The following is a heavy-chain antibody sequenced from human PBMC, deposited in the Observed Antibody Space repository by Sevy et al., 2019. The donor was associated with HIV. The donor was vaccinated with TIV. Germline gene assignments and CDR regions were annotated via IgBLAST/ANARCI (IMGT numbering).Heavy chain of an antibody. CDR1: GYTFTGDY. Sequence: ASVKVSCKASGYTFTGDYLHWVRQAPGQGLEWMGRVYPNSGGTNYAKKFQGRVTMTRDTSISTAYMELSRLRSDDTAVYYCARDGGGGTTNSGMDVWGQGATATVSS. D-gene: IGHD1-7*01. V-gene: IGHV1-2*06. J-gene: IGHJ6*02. CDR2: VYPNSGGT. CDR3: ARDGGGGTTNSGMDV.